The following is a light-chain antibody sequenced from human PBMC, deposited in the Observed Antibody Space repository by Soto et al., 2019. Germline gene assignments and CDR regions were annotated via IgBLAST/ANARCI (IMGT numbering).Light chain of an antibody. J-gene: IGKJ1*01. CDR2: KAS. CDR3: MQGTHWPPT. Sequence: DVVMTQSPVSLSVTLGQPASISCRSSQSIVYSDGKAYLSWIQQRPGQSPRRLIYKASNRDSGVPDRFSGSGSGTDFTLQIDRVEAEDVGIYYCMQGTHWPPTFGRGTRVEIK. V-gene: IGKV2-30*01. CDR1: QSIVYSDGKAY.